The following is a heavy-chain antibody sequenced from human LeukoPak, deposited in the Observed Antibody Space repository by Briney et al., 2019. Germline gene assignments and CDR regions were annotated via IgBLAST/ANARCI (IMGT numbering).Heavy chain of an antibody. J-gene: IGHJ4*02. CDR2: INWNGGST. Sequence: GGSLRLSCAASGFTFDDYGMSWVRQAPGKGLEWVSGINWNGGSTGYADSVKGRFTTSRDNAKNSLYLQMNSLRAEDTALYYCARELSDIVVVVAATNTAFDYWGQGTLVTVSS. V-gene: IGHV3-20*04. CDR1: GFTFDDYG. D-gene: IGHD2-15*01. CDR3: ARELSDIVVVVAATNTAFDY.